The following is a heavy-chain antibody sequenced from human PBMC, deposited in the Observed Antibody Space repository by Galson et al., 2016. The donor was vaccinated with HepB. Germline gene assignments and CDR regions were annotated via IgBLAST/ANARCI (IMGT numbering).Heavy chain of an antibody. D-gene: IGHD4-23*01. CDR1: GFSFEDYS. J-gene: IGHJ3*01. V-gene: IGHV3-43*01. CDR3: AKDGGGGGAFDV. Sequence: SLRLSCAASGFSFEDYSMHWVRQVPGKGLEWVSLITWDGGTTSYGGSMKGRFTISRDNIESSLFRQMNSLRTEDTAFYYCAKDGGGGGAFDVWGQGTMVTVSS. CDR2: ITWDGGTT.